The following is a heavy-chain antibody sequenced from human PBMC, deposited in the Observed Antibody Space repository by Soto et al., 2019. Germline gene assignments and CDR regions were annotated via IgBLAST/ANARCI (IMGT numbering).Heavy chain of an antibody. Sequence: GGSLRLSCAASGFTFSSYGMHWVRQAPGKGLEWVAVIWYDGSNKYYADSVKGRFTISRDNSKNTLYLQMNSLRAEDTAVYYCARDRLVVPAVILDYWGQGTLVTVSS. CDR3: ARDRLVVPAVILDY. CDR1: GFTFSSYG. V-gene: IGHV3-33*01. CDR2: IWYDGSNK. J-gene: IGHJ4*02. D-gene: IGHD2-2*01.